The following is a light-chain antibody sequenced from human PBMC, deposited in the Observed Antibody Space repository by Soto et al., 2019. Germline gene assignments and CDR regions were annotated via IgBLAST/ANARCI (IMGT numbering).Light chain of an antibody. J-gene: IGKJ1*01. Sequence: DIQMTQSPSSLSASVGDRVTITCRASQGISNYLAWYQQKPGKVPKLLIYAASTLQSGVPSRFGGSGSGTDFTLTISSLQPEDGATYYCQKDNSAPWTFGQGTKVEIK. CDR1: QGISNY. CDR3: QKDNSAPWT. CDR2: AAS. V-gene: IGKV1-27*01.